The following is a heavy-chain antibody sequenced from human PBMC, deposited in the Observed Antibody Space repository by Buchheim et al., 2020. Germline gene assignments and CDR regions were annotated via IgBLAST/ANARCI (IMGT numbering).Heavy chain of an antibody. CDR2: ISYDGSNK. J-gene: IGHJ4*02. CDR1: GFTFSSYG. D-gene: IGHD6-19*01. CDR3: AKGVGSGWYYFDY. V-gene: IGHV3-30*18. Sequence: QVQLVESGGGVVQPGRSLRLSCAASGFTFSSYGMHWVRQAPGKGLEWVAVISYDGSNKYYADSVKGRFTISREHSKNTLYLQMNSLRAEDTAVYYCAKGVGSGWYYFDYWGQGTL.